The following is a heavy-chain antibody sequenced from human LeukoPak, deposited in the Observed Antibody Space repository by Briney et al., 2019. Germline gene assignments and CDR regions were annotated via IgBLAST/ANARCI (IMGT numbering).Heavy chain of an antibody. CDR2: IKQDGSEK. V-gene: IGHV3-7*01. D-gene: IGHD2-2*01. Sequence: PGGSLRLSCAASGFTFSSYWMSWVRQAPGKGLEWVANIKQDGSEKYYVDSVKGRFTISRDNAKNSLYLQMNSLRAEDTAVYYCVRVYCSSTSCSDYFDYWGQGSLVTVSS. CDR1: GFTFSSYW. J-gene: IGHJ4*02. CDR3: VRVYCSSTSCSDYFDY.